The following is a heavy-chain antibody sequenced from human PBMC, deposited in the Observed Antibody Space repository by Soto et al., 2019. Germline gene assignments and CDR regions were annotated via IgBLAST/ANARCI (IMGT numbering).Heavy chain of an antibody. CDR3: AREPYYYVSGSYLRYFDY. CDR2: INHSGST. Sequence: SETLSLTCAVYGGSFSGYYWSWIRQPPGKGLEWIGEINHSGSTNYNPSLKSRVTISVDTSKNQFSLKLSSVTAADTAVYYCAREPYYYVSGSYLRYFDYWGQGTLVTFSS. D-gene: IGHD3-10*01. V-gene: IGHV4-34*01. CDR1: GGSFSGYY. J-gene: IGHJ4*02.